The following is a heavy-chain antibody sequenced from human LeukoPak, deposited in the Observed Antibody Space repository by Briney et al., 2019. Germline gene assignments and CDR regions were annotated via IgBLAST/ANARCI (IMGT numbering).Heavy chain of an antibody. D-gene: IGHD6-13*01. J-gene: IGHJ6*04. CDR2: IYYSGST. CDR1: GGSISSYY. Sequence: PSETLSLTCTVPGGSISSYYWSWIRQPPGKGLEWIGYIYYSGSTNYNPSLKSRVTISEDTSKNQFSLKLSSVTAADTAVYYCARGSSSWYLTSYYYYGMDVWGKGTTVTVSS. V-gene: IGHV4-59*01. CDR3: ARGSSSWYLTSYYYYGMDV.